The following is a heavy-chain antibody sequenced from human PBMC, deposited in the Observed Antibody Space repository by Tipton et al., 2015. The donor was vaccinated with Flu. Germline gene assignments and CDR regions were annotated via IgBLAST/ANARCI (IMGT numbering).Heavy chain of an antibody. Sequence: TLSLTCTVSGGSISSGSYYWSWIRRPAGKGLEWIGRIYTSGSTNYNPSLKSRVTISVDTSKNQFSLKLSSVTAADTAVYYCARGGYSYGYGKNYYYYGMDVWGQGTTVTVSS. CDR2: IYTSGST. V-gene: IGHV4-61*02. D-gene: IGHD5-18*01. J-gene: IGHJ6*02. CDR1: GGSISSGSYY. CDR3: ARGGYSYGYGKNYYYYGMDV.